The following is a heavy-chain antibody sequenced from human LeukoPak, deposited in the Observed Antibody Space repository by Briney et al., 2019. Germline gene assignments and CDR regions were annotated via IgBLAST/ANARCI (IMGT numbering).Heavy chain of an antibody. D-gene: IGHD3-22*01. CDR3: AKYYYDLSGDY. V-gene: IGHV3-30*04. CDR1: GFTFSSYA. J-gene: IGHJ4*02. Sequence: PGGSLRLSCAASGFTFSSYAMHWVRQAPGKGLEWVAVISYDGSNKYYADSVKGRFTISRDNSKRTLYLQMNGLRVEDTAVYYCAKYYYDLSGDYWGQGTLVTVSS. CDR2: ISYDGSNK.